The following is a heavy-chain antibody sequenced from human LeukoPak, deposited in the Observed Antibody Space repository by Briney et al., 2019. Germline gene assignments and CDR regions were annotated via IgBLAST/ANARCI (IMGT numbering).Heavy chain of an antibody. CDR1: GGSISSYY. CDR3: ARDGFWSGYNYYYYYMDV. CDR2: IYYSGST. Sequence: PSETLSLTCTVSGGSISSYYWSWIRQPPGKGLEWIGYIYYSGSTNYNPSLKSRVTISVDTSKNQFSLKLSSVTAADTAVYYCARDGFWSGYNYYYYYMDVWGKGTTVTVSS. V-gene: IGHV4-59*01. J-gene: IGHJ6*03. D-gene: IGHD3-3*01.